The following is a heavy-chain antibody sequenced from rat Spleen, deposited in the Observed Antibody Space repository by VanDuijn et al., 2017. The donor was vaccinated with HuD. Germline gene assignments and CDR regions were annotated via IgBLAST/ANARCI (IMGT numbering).Heavy chain of an antibody. J-gene: IGHJ3*01. CDR1: GFTFSNYD. V-gene: IGHV5-25*01. CDR3: ATHGGLYNWFAY. CDR2: ISIGGDNT. Sequence: EVHLVESEGDLVQPGRSLKVSCVVSGFTFSNYDMAWVRQAPTGGLEWVASISIGGDNTYYGDSVKGRFTVSRDYAKSTLYLQMDSLTSEDTATYYCATHGGLYNWFAYWGQGTLVTVSS.